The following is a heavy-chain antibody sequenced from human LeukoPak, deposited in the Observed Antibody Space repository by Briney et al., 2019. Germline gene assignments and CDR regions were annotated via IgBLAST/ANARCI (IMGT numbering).Heavy chain of an antibody. Sequence: ASVKVSCKASGYTFTGYYMHWVRQAPGQGLEWMGWINPNSGGTNYAQKFQGRVTMTRDTSISTAYMELSRLRSDDTAVYYCARWQYDYYDSSGYYLFDYWGQGTLVTVSS. CDR1: GYTFTGYY. CDR2: INPNSGGT. CDR3: ARWQYDYYDSSGYYLFDY. J-gene: IGHJ4*02. D-gene: IGHD3-22*01. V-gene: IGHV1-2*02.